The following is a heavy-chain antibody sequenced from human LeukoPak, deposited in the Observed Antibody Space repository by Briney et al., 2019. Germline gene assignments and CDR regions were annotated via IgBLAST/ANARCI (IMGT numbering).Heavy chain of an antibody. V-gene: IGHV1-8*01. CDR1: GYTFTSYD. D-gene: IGHD4-17*01. CDR2: MNPNSGNT. J-gene: IGHJ6*02. CDR3: ARGHGYGDHPDYYYYYGMDV. Sequence: GASVKVSCKASGYTFTSYDINWVRQATGQGLEWMGWMNPNSGNTGYAQKFQGRVTMTRNTSISTAYMELSSLRSEDTAVYYCARGHGYGDHPDYYYYYGMDVWGQGTTVTVPS.